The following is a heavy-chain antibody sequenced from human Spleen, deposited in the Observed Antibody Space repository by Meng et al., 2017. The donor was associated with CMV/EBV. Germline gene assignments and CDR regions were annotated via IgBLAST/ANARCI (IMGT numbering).Heavy chain of an antibody. CDR1: GGSISSSY. Sequence: VQLQASGPGLVKPSEPLSPTCTVSGGSISSSYWSWIRQPAGKGLEWIGRIYTSGSTNYNPSLKSRVTMSVDTSKNQFSLKLSSVTAADTAVYYCARVILYNWNDAGLPANWFDPWGQGTLVTVSS. D-gene: IGHD1-1*01. J-gene: IGHJ5*02. V-gene: IGHV4-4*07. CDR3: ARVILYNWNDAGLPANWFDP. CDR2: IYTSGST.